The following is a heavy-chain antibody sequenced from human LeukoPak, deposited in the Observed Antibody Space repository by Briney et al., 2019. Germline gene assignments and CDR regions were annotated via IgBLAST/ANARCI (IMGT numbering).Heavy chain of an antibody. CDR2: ITDSGGAT. D-gene: IGHD2-2*01. V-gene: IGHV3-23*01. Sequence: PGGSLRLSCAASGFTFSSSAMSWVRQAPGKGLEWVSTITDSGGATYHADSVKGRFTISRDNSKNTLYLQMNSLRAEDTAVYYCAQRAQLPKRHFDYWGQGTLVTVSP. J-gene: IGHJ4*02. CDR1: GFTFSSSA. CDR3: AQRAQLPKRHFDY.